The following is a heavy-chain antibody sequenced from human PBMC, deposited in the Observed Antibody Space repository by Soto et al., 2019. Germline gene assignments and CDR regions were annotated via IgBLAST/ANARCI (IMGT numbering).Heavy chain of an antibody. Sequence: QVQLVESGGGVVQPGRSLRLSCAASGFTFSSYGMRWVRQAPGKGLEWVAVISYDGSNKYYADSVKGRFTISRDNSKNTLYLQMNSLRAEDTAVYYCAKDPSLDIGYFDYWGQGTLVTVSS. CDR1: GFTFSSYG. J-gene: IGHJ4*02. V-gene: IGHV3-30*18. CDR3: AKDPSLDIGYFDY. D-gene: IGHD3-9*01. CDR2: ISYDGSNK.